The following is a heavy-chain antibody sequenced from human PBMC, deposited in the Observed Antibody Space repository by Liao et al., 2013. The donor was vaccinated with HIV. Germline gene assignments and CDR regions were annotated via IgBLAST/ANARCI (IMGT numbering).Heavy chain of an antibody. CDR1: GGSISSYY. CDR3: ARWGFLFFDY. D-gene: IGHD7-27*01. V-gene: IGHV4-4*07. Sequence: QVHLQESGPGLVKPSETLSLTCTVSGGSISSYYWSWIRQPAGKGLECIGRIYTSGSTNYNPSFKSRVTMSADTSKSQFSLKLKSVTAADTAKYYCARWGFLFFDYWGQGALVTVSS. CDR2: IYTSGST. J-gene: IGHJ4*02.